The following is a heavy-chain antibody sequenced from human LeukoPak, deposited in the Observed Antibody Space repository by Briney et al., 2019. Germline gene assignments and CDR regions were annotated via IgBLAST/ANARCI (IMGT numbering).Heavy chain of an antibody. CDR3: AHRTDLYSSSWYWGY. D-gene: IGHD6-13*01. V-gene: IGHV2-5*02. CDR2: IYWDDDK. J-gene: IGHJ4*02. CDR1: GFSLTTRGVG. Sequence: SGPTLVKPTQTLTLTCTFSGFSLTTRGVGVGWIRQLPGKALEWLALIYWDDDKRYIPSLKSRLTITKDTSKNQVVLTMTNMDPVDTATYYCAHRTDLYSSSWYWGYWGQGTLVTVSS.